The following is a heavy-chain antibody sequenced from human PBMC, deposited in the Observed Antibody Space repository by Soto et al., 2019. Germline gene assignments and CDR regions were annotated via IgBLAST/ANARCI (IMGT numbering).Heavy chain of an antibody. CDR3: ARYSGYVNAAIDI. CDR2: IYYSGST. V-gene: IGHV4-59*08. D-gene: IGHD5-12*01. CDR1: GCSVSSYY. Sequence: SETPSLTCTVSGCSVSSYYWSRQRPPPGRGRDWIGYIYYSGSTNYNPSLKSRVTISVDTSKKPFSLKLSSVTAAYTAVYYCARYSGYVNAAIDIWGQGTMVTVSS. J-gene: IGHJ3*02.